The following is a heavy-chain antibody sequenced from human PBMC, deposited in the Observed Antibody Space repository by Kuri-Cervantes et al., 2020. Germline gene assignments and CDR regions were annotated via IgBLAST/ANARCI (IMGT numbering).Heavy chain of an antibody. Sequence: LSCTVSGGSISSGDYYWSWIRQPPGKGLEWIGYIYRSGSTDYNPSLKSRVTISVVTSKNQFSLKLSSVTAADTAVYYCARDAQYYGSGSYPHYYMDVWGKGTTVTVSS. V-gene: IGHV4-30-4*01. J-gene: IGHJ6*03. CDR1: GGSISSGDYY. D-gene: IGHD3-10*01. CDR3: ARDAQYYGSGSYPHYYMDV. CDR2: IYRSGST.